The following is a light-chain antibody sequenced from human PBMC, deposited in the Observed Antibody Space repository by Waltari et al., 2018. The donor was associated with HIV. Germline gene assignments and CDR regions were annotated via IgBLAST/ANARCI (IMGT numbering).Light chain of an antibody. J-gene: IGLJ3*02. CDR2: DVI. CDR1: SSDVGAYNH. CDR3: ASFTTRGTAV. Sequence: QSALTQPASVSGSPGQSITISCTGTSSDVGAYNHVPWYQPPPGNAPKVLIYDVISRPSGVADRFSGSKSGNTASLTISGLQTEDEADYYCASFTTRGTAVFGGGTKLTVL. V-gene: IGLV2-14*03.